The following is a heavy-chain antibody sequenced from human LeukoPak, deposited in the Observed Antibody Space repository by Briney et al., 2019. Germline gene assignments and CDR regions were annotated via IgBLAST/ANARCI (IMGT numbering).Heavy chain of an antibody. CDR3: ARREFTLFGVVNDV. CDR2: IYTSRRT. V-gene: IGHV4-4*09. Sequence: PSETLSLTCTGYGCSISSYYWSWIRQPPGKGLEWIGYIYTSRRTNYDPSLKNRVNISVDTSKNQFSLKLSSVTAADTAVYYCARREFTLFGVVNDVWGKGTTVTVSS. CDR1: GCSISSYY. D-gene: IGHD3-3*01. J-gene: IGHJ6*04.